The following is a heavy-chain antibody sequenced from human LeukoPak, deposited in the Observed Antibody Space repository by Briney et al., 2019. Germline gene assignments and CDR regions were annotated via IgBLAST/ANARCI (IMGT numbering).Heavy chain of an antibody. CDR2: INWNGGST. CDR3: ARVRGVTREFDP. J-gene: IGHJ5*02. D-gene: IGHD3-10*01. CDR1: GFTFDVYA. V-gene: IGHV3-20*04. Sequence: GGSLRLSCAASGFTFDVYAMSWVRRVPGKGLEWVSTINWNGGSTGYTDSVKGRFTISRDNAKNSLYLQMNSLRAEDTALYYCARVRGVTREFDPWGQGTLVTVSS.